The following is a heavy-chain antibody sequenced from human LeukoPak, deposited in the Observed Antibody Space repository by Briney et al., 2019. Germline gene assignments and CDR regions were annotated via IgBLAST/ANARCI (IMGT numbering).Heavy chain of an antibody. CDR3: ARGGSYTNAFDI. D-gene: IGHD1-26*01. J-gene: IGHJ3*02. V-gene: IGHV3-53*01. Sequence: GGSLRLSCSASGFTVSSYYMSWVRQAPGKGLEWVSVIYSGGSTYHADYVKGRFTISRDNSKNTLYLQMNSLRAVDPAVYYCARGGSYTNAFDIWGQGTMVTVSS. CDR2: IYSGGST. CDR1: GFTVSSYY.